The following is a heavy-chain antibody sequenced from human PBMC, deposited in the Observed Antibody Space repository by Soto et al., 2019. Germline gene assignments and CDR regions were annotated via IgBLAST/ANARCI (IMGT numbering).Heavy chain of an antibody. CDR2: ISAYNGNT. V-gene: IGHV1-18*01. CDR3: ARDARITSFGGGLTGIHWFDP. D-gene: IGHD3-3*01. CDR1: GYTFTSYG. Sequence: ASVKVSCKASGYTFTSYGISWVRQAPGQGLEWMGWISAYNGNTNYAQKLQGRVTMTTDTSTSTAYMELRSLRSDDTAVYYCARDARITSFGGGLTGIHWFDPWGQGTLVTVSS. J-gene: IGHJ5*02.